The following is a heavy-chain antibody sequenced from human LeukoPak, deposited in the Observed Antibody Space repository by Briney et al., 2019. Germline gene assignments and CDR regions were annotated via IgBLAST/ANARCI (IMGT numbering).Heavy chain of an antibody. V-gene: IGHV3-53*01. D-gene: IGHD6-13*01. Sequence: GGSLRLSCAASGFTVSSNYMSWVRQAPGKGLEWVSVIYSGGSTYYADSVKGRFTISRDNSKNTLYLQMNSLRAEDTAVYYCASDSSCWFRFDYWGQGTLVTVSS. J-gene: IGHJ4*02. CDR1: GFTVSSNY. CDR3: ASDSSCWFRFDY. CDR2: IYSGGST.